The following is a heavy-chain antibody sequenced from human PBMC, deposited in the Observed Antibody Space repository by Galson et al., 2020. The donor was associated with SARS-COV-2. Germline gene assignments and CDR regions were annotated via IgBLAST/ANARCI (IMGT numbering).Heavy chain of an antibody. CDR3: ASAAGDWGAYYFDY. CDR1: GYSFTSYW. Sequence: KIGESLKISCKGSGYSFTSYWNGWVRQMPGTGLEWMGNIYPGDSDTRYSPSFQGQVTILADKSISTAYLQWSSLKASDTAMYYCASAAGDWGAYYFDYLCQGTLGTVSS. J-gene: IGHJ4*02. D-gene: IGHD7-27*01. CDR2: IYPGDSDT. V-gene: IGHV5-51*01.